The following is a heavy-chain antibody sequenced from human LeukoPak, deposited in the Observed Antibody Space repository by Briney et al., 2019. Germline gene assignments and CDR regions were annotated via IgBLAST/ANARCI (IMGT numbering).Heavy chain of an antibody. J-gene: IGHJ6*02. CDR2: ISYDGSNK. V-gene: IGHV3-30-3*01. CDR3: ARDLDSYGHYYYYGMDV. CDR1: GFTFSSYA. D-gene: IGHD5-18*01. Sequence: PGGSLRLSCAASGFTFSSYAMHWVRQAPGKGLERVAVISYDGSNKYYADSVKGRFTISRDNSKNTLYLQMNSLRAEDTAVYYCARDLDSYGHYYYYGMDVWGQGTTVTVSS.